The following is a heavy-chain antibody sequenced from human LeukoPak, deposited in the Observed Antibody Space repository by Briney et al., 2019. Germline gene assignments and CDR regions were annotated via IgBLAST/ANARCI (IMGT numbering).Heavy chain of an antibody. CDR1: GFTFSSYW. CDR2: IKRDGSEK. CDR3: ARDNVLSTTWVGLRLRRRLNSYFDY. J-gene: IGHJ4*02. D-gene: IGHD5-12*01. Sequence: PGGSLRLSCAASGFTFSSYWMSWVRQAPGKGLEWVANIKRDGSEKYYVDSVKGRFTISRDNARNSLYLQMNSLRAEDTAVYYCARDNVLSTTWVGLRLRRRLNSYFDYWGQGTLVTVSS. V-gene: IGHV3-7*01.